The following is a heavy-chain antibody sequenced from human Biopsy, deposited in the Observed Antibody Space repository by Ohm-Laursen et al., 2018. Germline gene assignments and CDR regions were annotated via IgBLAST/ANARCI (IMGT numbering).Heavy chain of an antibody. CDR1: GFTVSDNH. J-gene: IGHJ5*02. D-gene: IGHD3-3*01. CDR3: ARGPGKLWSGYYT. V-gene: IGHV3-53*01. CDR2: IYSDGNT. Sequence: SLRLSCAASGFTVSDNHISWIRQAPGKGLQWVSLIYSDGNTYYADSVKGRFTISRDIPRSTLYLQMNGLRAEDTAVYYCARGPGKLWSGYYTWGQGSLVSVSS.